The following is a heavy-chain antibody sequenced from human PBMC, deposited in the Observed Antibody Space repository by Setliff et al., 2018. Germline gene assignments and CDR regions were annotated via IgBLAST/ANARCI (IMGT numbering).Heavy chain of an antibody. CDR3: AKDSVNDGFWDFDS. Sequence: GGSLRLTCAPSGFTFSAYSMVCLRQLPGKGLEWVAGVIQVGSGVYADSVKGRSTISRDNSKNNFFLQINNLRAADTATYYCAKDSVNDGFWDFDSWGQGIVVTVSS. CDR2: VIQVGSG. CDR1: GFTFSAYS. V-gene: IGHV3-23*01. J-gene: IGHJ4*02. D-gene: IGHD1-26*01.